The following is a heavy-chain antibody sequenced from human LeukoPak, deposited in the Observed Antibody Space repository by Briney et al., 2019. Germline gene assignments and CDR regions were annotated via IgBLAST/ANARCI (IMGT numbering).Heavy chain of an antibody. Sequence: SVKVSCKASGGTFSSYAISWVRQAPGQGLEWMGRIIPIFGIANYAQKFQGRVTITADKSTSTAHMELSSLRSEDTAVYYCAREGVPEYYFDYWGQGTLVTVSS. CDR1: GGTFSSYA. V-gene: IGHV1-69*04. CDR2: IIPIFGIA. CDR3: AREGVPEYYFDY. D-gene: IGHD1-14*01. J-gene: IGHJ4*02.